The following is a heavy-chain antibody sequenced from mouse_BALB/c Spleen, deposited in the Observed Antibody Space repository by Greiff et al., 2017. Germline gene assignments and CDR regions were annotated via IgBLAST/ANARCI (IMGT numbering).Heavy chain of an antibody. V-gene: IGHV2-9*02. J-gene: IGHJ4*01. CDR3: ARDRGYGNYRNYYAMDY. CDR2: IWAGGST. CDR1: GFSLTSYV. D-gene: IGHD2-1*01. Sequence: QVQLKESGPGLVAPSQSLSITCTVSGFSLTSYVVHWVRQPPGKGLEWLGVIWAGGSTNYNSALMSRLSISKDNSESQVFLKMNSLQTDDTAMYYCARDRGYGNYRNYYAMDYWGQGTSVTVSS.